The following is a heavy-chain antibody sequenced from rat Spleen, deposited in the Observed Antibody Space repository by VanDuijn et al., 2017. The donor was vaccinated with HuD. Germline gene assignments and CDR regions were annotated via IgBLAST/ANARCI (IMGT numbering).Heavy chain of an antibody. D-gene: IGHD1-2*01. CDR3: ARHQDYSSYIWGYVMDA. CDR2: ISYDGSST. V-gene: IGHV5-29*01. Sequence: EVQLVESGGGLVQPGRSLKVSCAASGFTFNNYGMAWVRQAPTKGLEWVATISYDGSSTYYRDSVKGRFTISRDNAKSTLYLQMDSLRSEDTATYYCARHQDYSSYIWGYVMDAWGQGASVTVSS. CDR1: GFTFNNYG. J-gene: IGHJ4*01.